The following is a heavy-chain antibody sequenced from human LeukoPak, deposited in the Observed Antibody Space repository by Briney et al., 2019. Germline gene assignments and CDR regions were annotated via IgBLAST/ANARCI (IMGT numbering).Heavy chain of an antibody. CDR2: MNPNSGNT. J-gene: IGHJ4*02. Sequence: ASVKVSCKASGYTFTSYDINWVRQATGQGLEWMGWMNPNSGNTGYAQKFQGRVTITRDTSASTAFMELSSLTSADTAVYYCARDKTNTWYGAVDYWGQGTLVTVSS. CDR3: ARDKTNTWYGAVDY. CDR1: GYTFTSYD. V-gene: IGHV1-8*03. D-gene: IGHD6-13*01.